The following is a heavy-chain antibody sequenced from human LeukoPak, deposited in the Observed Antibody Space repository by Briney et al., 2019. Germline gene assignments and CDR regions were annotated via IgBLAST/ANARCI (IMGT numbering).Heavy chain of an antibody. D-gene: IGHD3-3*01. CDR2: IIPIFGTA. J-gene: IGHJ3*02. CDR3: ARPYDFWSGSYDAFDI. V-gene: IGHV1-69*05. Sequence: SVKVSCKASGGTFSSYAISWVRQAPGQGLEWMGRIIPIFGTANYAQKFQGRVTITTDESTSTAYMELSNLRSEDTAVYYRARPYDFWSGSYDAFDIWGQGTMVTVSS. CDR1: GGTFSSYA.